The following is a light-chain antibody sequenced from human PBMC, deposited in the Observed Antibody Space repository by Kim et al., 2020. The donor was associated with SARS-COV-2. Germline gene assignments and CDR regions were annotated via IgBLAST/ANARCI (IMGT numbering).Light chain of an antibody. V-gene: IGKV2-30*02. J-gene: IGKJ5*01. CDR3: MQGIHPIT. CDR1: QSLVHSDGNTY. CDR2: TVS. Sequence: EVVMVQSPLSLPVTLGQPASISCRSSQSLVHSDGNTYLNWFLQRPGQSPRRLIYTVSNRASGVPDRFSGSGSGTDFTLKISRVEAEDVGVYYCMQGIHPITFGQGTRLEIK.